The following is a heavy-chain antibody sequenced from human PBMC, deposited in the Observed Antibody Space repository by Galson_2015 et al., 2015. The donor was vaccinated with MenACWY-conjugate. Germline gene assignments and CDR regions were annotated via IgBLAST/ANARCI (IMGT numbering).Heavy chain of an antibody. V-gene: IGHV1-3*01. Sequence: SVKVSCKASGYTFSTYAMHWVRQAPGQRLEWMGWINPGNGATKYSQRFQGRVTFTWDTSAPTAYMDLSSLRSEDTAIYYCARDAEAQCSSGPSHYWGQGTLVTVSS. J-gene: IGHJ4*02. CDR1: GYTFSTYA. D-gene: IGHD6-19*01. CDR3: ARDAEAQCSSGPSHY. CDR2: INPGNGAT.